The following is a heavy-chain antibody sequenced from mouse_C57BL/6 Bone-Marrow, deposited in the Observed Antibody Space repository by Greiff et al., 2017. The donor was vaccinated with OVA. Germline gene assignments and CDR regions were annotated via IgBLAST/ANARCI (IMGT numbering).Heavy chain of an antibody. J-gene: IGHJ2*01. CDR2: IDPTRGGT. D-gene: IGHD2-5*01. Sequence: QVQLQQPGAELVKPGASVKLSCKASGYTFPSYWLHWVKQRPGRGLEWIGRIDPTRGGTKYTEKFTSKATLTVDKSSSTAYMQLSSRTSEDAAVDYGARSLLYRNYWVDYWGQGTTLTVAS. CDR3: ARSLLYRNYWVDY. CDR1: GYTFPSYW. V-gene: IGHV1-72*01.